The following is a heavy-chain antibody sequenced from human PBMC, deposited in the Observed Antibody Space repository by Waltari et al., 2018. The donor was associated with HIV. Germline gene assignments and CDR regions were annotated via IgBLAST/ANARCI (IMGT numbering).Heavy chain of an antibody. V-gene: IGHV4-59*01. CDR2: NFYGGDI. CDR3: ARGGGYESPPAY. CDR1: GGSIDGYY. J-gene: IGHJ4*02. Sequence: QVQLQESGPGLVKSSEMLSLTCSVSGGSIDGYYWHWIRQSPGKGLEWIGCNFYGGDIQYSRSFKGRVSISIDVSKNQFFLNLDYATPADTAVYYCARGGGYESPPAYWGPGSWVTVS. D-gene: IGHD3-16*01.